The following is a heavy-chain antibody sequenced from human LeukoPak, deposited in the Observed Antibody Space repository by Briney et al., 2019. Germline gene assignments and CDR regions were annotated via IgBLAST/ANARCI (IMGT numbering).Heavy chain of an antibody. J-gene: IGHJ3*02. Sequence: GGSLRLSCAATGFTFSSSDMHWVRQPTGKGLEWVAAIGTIGDTYYPDSVKGRFTISRDNSKNTLYLQMNSLRVEDTAVYYCAKGYSSGWGRAFDIWGQGTMVTVSS. CDR2: IGTIGDT. V-gene: IGHV3-13*01. CDR3: AKGYSSGWGRAFDI. CDR1: GFTFSSSD. D-gene: IGHD6-19*01.